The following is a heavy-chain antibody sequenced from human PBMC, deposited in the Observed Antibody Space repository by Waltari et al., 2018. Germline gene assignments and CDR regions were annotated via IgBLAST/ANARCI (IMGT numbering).Heavy chain of an antibody. J-gene: IGHJ6*02. CDR2: INHSGST. Sequence: QVQLQQWGAGLLKPSETLSLTCAVYGGSFSGYYWSWIRQPPGKGLEWIGEINHSGSTNYNPSLKSRVTISVDTSKNQFSLKRSSVTAADTAVYYCAKDLGFLEWLSPVGMDVWGQGTTVTVSS. CDR3: AKDLGFLEWLSPVGMDV. V-gene: IGHV4-34*01. D-gene: IGHD3-3*01. CDR1: GGSFSGYY.